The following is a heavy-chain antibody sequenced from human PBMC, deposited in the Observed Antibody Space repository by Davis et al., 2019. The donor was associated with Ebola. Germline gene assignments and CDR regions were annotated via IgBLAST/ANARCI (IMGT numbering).Heavy chain of an antibody. J-gene: IGHJ5*02. CDR3: ARDLVVGATRFDP. Sequence: SVKVSCKASGGTFSSYAISWVRQAPGQGLEWMGGIIPIFGTANYAQKFQGRVTITADESTSTAYMELSSLRSEDTAVYYCARDLVVGATRFDPWGQGTLVTVSS. V-gene: IGHV1-69*13. CDR1: GGTFSSYA. D-gene: IGHD1-26*01. CDR2: IIPIFGTA.